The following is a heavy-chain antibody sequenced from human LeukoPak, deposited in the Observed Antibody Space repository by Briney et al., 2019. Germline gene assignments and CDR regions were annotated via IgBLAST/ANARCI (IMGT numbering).Heavy chain of an antibody. V-gene: IGHV3-23*01. CDR1: GFTFNKYA. Sequence: GGSLRLSCAASGFTFNKYAMSWVRQAPGMGLEWLSYVSGSGGATYYADSVKGRFTISRDNSKNTVYLQMGSLRAEDTAVYYCAKNGGGTYKYYMDVWGNGTTVTVSS. D-gene: IGHD1-1*01. CDR3: AKNGGGTYKYYMDV. J-gene: IGHJ6*03. CDR2: VSGSGGAT.